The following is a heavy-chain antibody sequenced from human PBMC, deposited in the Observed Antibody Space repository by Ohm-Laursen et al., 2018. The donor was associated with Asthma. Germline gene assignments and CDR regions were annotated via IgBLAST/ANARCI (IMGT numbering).Heavy chain of an antibody. Sequence: SLRLSCAASGLPFSNFWMSWVRQAPGKELEWVANIYPDGGEEYYVDSVDGRFTISRDNAKNSLYLQMNSLRAEDTAVYYCATNLPYEAENYWGQGTLVTVSS. CDR2: IYPDGGEE. V-gene: IGHV3-7*05. CDR1: GLPFSNFW. CDR3: ATNLPYEAENY. J-gene: IGHJ4*02. D-gene: IGHD3-16*01.